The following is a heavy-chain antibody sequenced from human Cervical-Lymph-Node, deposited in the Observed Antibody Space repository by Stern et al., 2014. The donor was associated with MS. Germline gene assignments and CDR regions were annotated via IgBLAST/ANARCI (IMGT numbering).Heavy chain of an antibody. J-gene: IGHJ4*02. D-gene: IGHD1-26*01. CDR3: TRDSGSYLTYYFDY. CDR1: GFTFGDYA. V-gene: IGHV3-49*05. CDR2: IRSKAYGGTT. Sequence: EDQLVESGGGLVKPGRSLRLSCTASGFTFGDYAMSWFRQAPGKGLEWVGFIRSKAYGGTTEYAASVKGRFTISRDDSKSIAYLQMNSLKTEDTAVYYCTRDSGSYLTYYFDYWGQGTLVTVSS.